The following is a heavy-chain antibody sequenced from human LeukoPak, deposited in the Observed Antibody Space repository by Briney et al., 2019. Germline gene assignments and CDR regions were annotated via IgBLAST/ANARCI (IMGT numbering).Heavy chain of an antibody. D-gene: IGHD2-15*01. V-gene: IGHV3-30*02. J-gene: IGHJ5*02. CDR2: IRYDGSNK. CDR3: AKGGDIVVVVAAMS. CDR1: GFTFSSYG. Sequence: PGGSLRLSCAASGFTFSSYGMHWVRQAPGKGLEWVAFIRYDGSNKYYADSVKGRFTISRDNSKNTLYLQMNSLRAEDTAVYYCAKGGDIVVVVAAMSWGQGTLVTVSS.